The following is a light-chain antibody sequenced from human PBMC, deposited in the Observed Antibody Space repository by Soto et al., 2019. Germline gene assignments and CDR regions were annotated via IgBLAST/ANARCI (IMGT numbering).Light chain of an antibody. V-gene: IGKV1-9*01. CDR2: AAS. Sequence: DIQLTQSPSFLSASVGDRVTITCLASQGISSYLAWYQQKPGKSPKLLIYAASTLQSGVPSRFSGSGSGTEFTLKISSLQPEDFSTYYCQHLDSYSTFGQGTRLEIK. J-gene: IGKJ5*01. CDR1: QGISSY. CDR3: QHLDSYST.